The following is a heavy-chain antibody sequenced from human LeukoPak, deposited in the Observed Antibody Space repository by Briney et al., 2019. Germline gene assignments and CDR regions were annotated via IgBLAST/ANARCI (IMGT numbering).Heavy chain of an antibody. CDR1: GGSFSGYY. CDR2: IYSGGST. V-gene: IGHV3-53*01. J-gene: IGHJ3*02. Sequence: PSETLSLTCAVYGGSFSGYYMSWVRQAPGKGLEWVSVIYSGGSTYYADSVKGRFTISRDNSKNTLYLQMNSLRAEDTAVYYCARSLGDAFDIWGQGTMVTVSS. D-gene: IGHD7-27*01. CDR3: ARSLGDAFDI.